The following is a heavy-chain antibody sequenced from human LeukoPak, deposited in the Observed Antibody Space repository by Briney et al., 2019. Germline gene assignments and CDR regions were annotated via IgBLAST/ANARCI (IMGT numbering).Heavy chain of an antibody. CDR1: GGSFSGYY. V-gene: IGHV4-34*01. CDR2: INHSGST. CDR3: ARYYYDILTGYYYFDY. Sequence: SETLSLTCAVYGGSFSGYYWSWIRQPPGKGLEWIGEINHSGSTNYNPSLKSRVTISVDTSKNQFSLKLSSVTAADTAVYYCARYYYDILTGYYYFDYWGQGTPVTVSS. J-gene: IGHJ4*02. D-gene: IGHD3-9*01.